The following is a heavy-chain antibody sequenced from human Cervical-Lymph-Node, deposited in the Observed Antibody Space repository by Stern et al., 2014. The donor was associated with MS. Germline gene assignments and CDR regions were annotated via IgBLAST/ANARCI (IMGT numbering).Heavy chain of an antibody. D-gene: IGHD6-13*01. J-gene: IGHJ6*02. Sequence: VQLVESGGGVVQPGRSLRLSCAASGFTFSSYAMHWVRQAPGKGLEWVAVISYDGSNKYYADSVKGRFTISRDNSKNTLYLQMNSLRAEDTAVYYCARGAGWQQLEKPGFMDVWGQGTTVTVSS. CDR3: ARGAGWQQLEKPGFMDV. CDR1: GFTFSSYA. V-gene: IGHV3-30*01. CDR2: ISYDGSNK.